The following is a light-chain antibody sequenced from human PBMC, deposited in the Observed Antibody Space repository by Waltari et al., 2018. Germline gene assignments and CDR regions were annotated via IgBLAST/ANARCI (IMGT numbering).Light chain of an antibody. V-gene: IGKV1-17*01. CDR3: LQYNSNPPT. J-gene: IGKJ4*01. CDR2: AAS. CDR1: QAISTY. Sequence: DIQMTQSPCSLSASAGDRVAITCRASQAISTYLNWYQQKPGKAPKRLIYAASSLESGVPSRFSGSGSGTDFTLTISSLQPEDFATYYCLQYNSNPPTFGGGTKVEIK.